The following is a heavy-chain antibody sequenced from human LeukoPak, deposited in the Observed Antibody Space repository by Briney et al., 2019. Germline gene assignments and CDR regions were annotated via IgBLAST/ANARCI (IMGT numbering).Heavy chain of an antibody. V-gene: IGHV1-69*05. CDR1: GGTFSSYA. CDR2: IIPIFGTA. J-gene: IGHJ5*01. D-gene: IGHD1-26*01. Sequence: RAASVNVSCTASGGTFSSYAISWVRQAPGQGLEWMGGIIPIFGTANYAQKCQGRVTITTDESTSTAYMELSSLRSEDTAVYYCARGRPRRTEPIIVGASNRFDCWGQGTLVTVSA. CDR3: ARGRPRRTEPIIVGASNRFDC.